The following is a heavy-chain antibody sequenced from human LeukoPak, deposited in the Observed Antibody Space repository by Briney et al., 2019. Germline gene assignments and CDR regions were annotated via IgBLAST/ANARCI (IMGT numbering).Heavy chain of an antibody. CDR2: ISAYNGNT. V-gene: IGHV1-18*01. CDR1: GYTFTSYG. J-gene: IGHJ4*02. CDR3: ARLTYYYDSSGGRGADY. D-gene: IGHD3-22*01. Sequence: ASVKVSCKASGYTFTSYGINWVRQATGQGLEWMGWISAYNGNTNYAQKLQGRVTMTTDTSTSTAYMELRSLRSDDTAVYYCARLTYYYDSSGGRGADYWGQGTLVTVSS.